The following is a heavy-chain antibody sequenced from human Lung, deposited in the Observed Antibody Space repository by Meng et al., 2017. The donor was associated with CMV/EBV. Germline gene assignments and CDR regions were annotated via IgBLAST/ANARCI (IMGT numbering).Heavy chain of an antibody. Sequence: VEVQESGPGLVTPSGTRSLTCAVSGGSISSSNWWSWVRQPPGKGLEWIGEIYHSGSTNYNPSLKSRVTISVDKSKNQFSLKLSSVTAADTAVYYCARVVTALWGYYFDYWGQGTLVTVSS. J-gene: IGHJ4*02. D-gene: IGHD2-21*02. CDR3: ARVVTALWGYYFDY. CDR1: GGSISSSNW. V-gene: IGHV4-4*02. CDR2: IYHSGST.